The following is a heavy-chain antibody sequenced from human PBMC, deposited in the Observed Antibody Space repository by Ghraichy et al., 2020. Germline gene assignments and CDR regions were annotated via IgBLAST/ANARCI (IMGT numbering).Heavy chain of an antibody. J-gene: IGHJ5*02. CDR1: GFTFSSYS. CDR2: ISSSSSYI. V-gene: IGHV3-21*01. Sequence: GGSLRLSCAASGFTFSSYSMNWVRQAPGKGLEWVSSISSSSSYIYYADSVKGRFTISRDNAKNSLYLQMNSLRAEDTAVYYCARDRGGGWLVSPLNNWFDPWGQGTLVTVSS. CDR3: ARDRGGGWLVSPLNNWFDP. D-gene: IGHD6-19*01.